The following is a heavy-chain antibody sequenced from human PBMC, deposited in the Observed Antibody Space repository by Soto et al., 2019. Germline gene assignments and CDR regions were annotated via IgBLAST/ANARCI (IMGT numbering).Heavy chain of an antibody. CDR1: GGTFSSYA. V-gene: IGHV1-69*06. D-gene: IGHD2-2*01. CDR3: AKGRCSSTSCYRAGMDV. CDR2: ITPIFGTA. Sequence: QVQLVQSGAEVKKPGSSVKVSCKASGGTFSSYAISWVRQAPGQGLEWMGGITPIFGTANYAQKFQGRVTITADKSTSTAYMELSSLRSEDTAVYYCAKGRCSSTSCYRAGMDVWGQGTTVTVSS. J-gene: IGHJ6*02.